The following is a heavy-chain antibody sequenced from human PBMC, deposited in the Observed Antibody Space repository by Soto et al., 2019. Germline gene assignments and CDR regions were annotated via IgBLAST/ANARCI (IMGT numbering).Heavy chain of an antibody. CDR1: GFTFSSYS. CDR2: ISSSSSYI. CDR3: ARDAPPFEMITFGGVLVDI. D-gene: IGHD3-16*01. J-gene: IGHJ3*02. V-gene: IGHV3-21*01. Sequence: GGSLRLSCAASGFTFSSYSMNWVRQAPGKGLEWVSSISSSSSYIYYADSVKGRFTISRDNAKNSLYLQMNSLRAEDTAVYYCARDAPPFEMITFGGVLVDIWGQGTMVTVSS.